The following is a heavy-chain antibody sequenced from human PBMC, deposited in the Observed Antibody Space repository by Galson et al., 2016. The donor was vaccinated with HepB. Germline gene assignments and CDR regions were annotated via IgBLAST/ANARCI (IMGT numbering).Heavy chain of an antibody. V-gene: IGHV3-21*01. CDR1: GFTFSRYS. D-gene: IGHD2-2*01. J-gene: IGHJ4*02. CDR2: ISSSSGYI. Sequence: SLRLSCAASGFTFSRYSMNWVRQAPGKGLEWVSSISSSSGYIYYADSVKGRFTISRDNAKNSLYLHMNSLRAEDTAVYYCARDPVYCSSTSCYYLDYWGQGTLVTVSS. CDR3: ARDPVYCSSTSCYYLDY.